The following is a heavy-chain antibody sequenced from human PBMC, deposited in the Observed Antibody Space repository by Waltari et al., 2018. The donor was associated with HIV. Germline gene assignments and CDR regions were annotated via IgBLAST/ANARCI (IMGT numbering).Heavy chain of an antibody. V-gene: IGHV1-69*01. J-gene: IGHJ4*02. CDR1: GGTFSSYA. CDR3: ARDMGSGSSWYTGFGY. Sequence: QVQLVQSGAEVKKPGSSVKVSCKASGGTFSSYAISWVRQAPGQGLEWMGGIIPIFGTANYAQKFQGRVTITADESTSTAYMELSSLRSEDTAVYYCARDMGSGSSWYTGFGYWGREPWSPSPQ. CDR2: IIPIFGTA. D-gene: IGHD6-13*01.